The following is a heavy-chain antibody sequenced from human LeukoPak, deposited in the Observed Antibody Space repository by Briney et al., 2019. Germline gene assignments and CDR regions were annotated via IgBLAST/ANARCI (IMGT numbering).Heavy chain of an antibody. V-gene: IGHV1-2*02. CDR1: GYTFTGYY. CDR2: INPNSGGT. D-gene: IGHD2-2*01. Sequence: ASVKVSCKASGYTFTGYYMHWVRQAPGQGLEWMGWINPNSGGTNYAQKFQGRFTMTRDTSISTAYMELSRLRSDDTAVYYCARYFRYCSSTSCYEGGDYWGQGTLVTVSS. CDR3: ARYFRYCSSTSCYEGGDY. J-gene: IGHJ4*02.